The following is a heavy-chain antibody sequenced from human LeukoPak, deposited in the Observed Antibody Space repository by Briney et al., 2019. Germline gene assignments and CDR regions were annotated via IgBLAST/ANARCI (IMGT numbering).Heavy chain of an antibody. V-gene: IGHV3-21*01. CDR1: GFTFSSYS. J-gene: IGHJ6*02. Sequence: GGSLRLSCAASGFTFSSYSMNWVRQAPGKGLEWVSSISSSSSYIYYADSVKGRFTISRDNAKNSLYLQMNSLRAEDTAVYYCARERCSGGSCYSPRYYYYGMDVWGQGTTVTVSS. D-gene: IGHD2-15*01. CDR3: ARERCSGGSCYSPRYYYYGMDV. CDR2: ISSSSSYI.